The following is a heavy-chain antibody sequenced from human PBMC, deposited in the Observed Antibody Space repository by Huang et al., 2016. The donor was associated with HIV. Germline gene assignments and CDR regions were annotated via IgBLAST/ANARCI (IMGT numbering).Heavy chain of an antibody. J-gene: IGHJ4*02. CDR3: ARDGGRDFWSGYYPNY. Sequence: QVQLVQSGAEVKKPGASVTVSCKASGYTFTSYGISGLRQAPGQGLEWMGWVSTYNGNTNYAQKHPGSGTMTTDTTTSTAYMGLRSLGSDDAAVYYCARDGGRDFWSGYYPNYWGQGTLVTVSS. D-gene: IGHD3-3*01. CDR1: GYTFTSYG. V-gene: IGHV1-18*01. CDR2: VSTYNGNT.